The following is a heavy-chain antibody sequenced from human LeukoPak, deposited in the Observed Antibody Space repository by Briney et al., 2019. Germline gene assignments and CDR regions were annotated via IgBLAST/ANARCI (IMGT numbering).Heavy chain of an antibody. D-gene: IGHD6-13*01. Sequence: GGSLRLSCAASGFTFSDYYMSWIRQAPGKGLEWVSYISSSSSYIYYADSVKGRFTISRDNAKNSLYLQMNSLRAEDTAVYYCARSGIAAAGTGRFDPWGQGTLVTVSS. J-gene: IGHJ5*02. CDR1: GFTFSDYY. CDR2: ISSSSSYI. V-gene: IGHV3-11*06. CDR3: ARSGIAAAGTGRFDP.